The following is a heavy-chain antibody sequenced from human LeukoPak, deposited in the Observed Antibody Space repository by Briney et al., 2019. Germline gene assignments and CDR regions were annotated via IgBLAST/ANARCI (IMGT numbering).Heavy chain of an antibody. CDR2: ISYDGSNK. Sequence: PGGSLRLSCAASGFTFSSYAMHWVRQAPGKGLEWVAVISYDGSNKYYADSVKGRFTISRDNSKNTLYLQMNSLGAEDTAVYYCARERWDRGELDPWGQGTLVTVSS. J-gene: IGHJ5*02. D-gene: IGHD1-26*01. CDR3: ARERWDRGELDP. CDR1: GFTFSSYA. V-gene: IGHV3-30-3*01.